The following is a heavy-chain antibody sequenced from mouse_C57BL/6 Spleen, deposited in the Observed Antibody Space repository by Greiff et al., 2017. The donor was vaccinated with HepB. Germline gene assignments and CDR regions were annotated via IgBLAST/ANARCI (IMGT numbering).Heavy chain of an antibody. CDR3: ARSGDSHYYAMDY. Sequence: QVQLQQPGAELVMPGASVKLSCKASGYTFTSYWMHWVKQRPGQGLEWIGEIDPSDSYTNYNQKFKGKSTLTVDKSSSTAYMQLSSLTSEDSAVYYCARSGDSHYYAMDYWGQGTSVTVSS. D-gene: IGHD3-1*01. CDR1: GYTFTSYW. V-gene: IGHV1-69*01. J-gene: IGHJ4*01. CDR2: IDPSDSYT.